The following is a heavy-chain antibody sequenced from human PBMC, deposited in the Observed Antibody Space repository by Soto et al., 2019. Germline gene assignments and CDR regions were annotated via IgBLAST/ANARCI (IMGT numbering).Heavy chain of an antibody. D-gene: IGHD6-6*01. CDR1: GFTSSSYA. CDR2: ISYDGSNK. V-gene: IGHV3-30-3*01. CDR3: ARASGMAARPLYYYGMDV. J-gene: IGHJ6*02. Sequence: GGSLRLSCAASGFTSSSYAMHWVRQAPGKGLEWVAVISYDGSNKYYADSVKGRFTISRDNSKNTLYLQMNSLRAEDTAVYYCARASGMAARPLYYYGMDVWGQGTTVTVSS.